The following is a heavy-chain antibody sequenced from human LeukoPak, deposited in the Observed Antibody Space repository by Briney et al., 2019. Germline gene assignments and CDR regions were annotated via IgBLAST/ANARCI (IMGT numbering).Heavy chain of an antibody. CDR1: GGTFSSYA. Sequence: ASVKVSCKASGGTFSSYAISWVRQATGQGLEWMGWMNPNSGNTGYAQKFRGRVTMTRNTSISTAYMELSSLRSEDTAVYYCARESAGYWGQGTLVTVSS. D-gene: IGHD6-19*01. V-gene: IGHV1-8*02. CDR2: MNPNSGNT. J-gene: IGHJ4*02. CDR3: ARESAGY.